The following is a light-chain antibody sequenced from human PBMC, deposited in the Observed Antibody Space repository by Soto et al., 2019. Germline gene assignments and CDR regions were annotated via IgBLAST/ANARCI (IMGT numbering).Light chain of an antibody. J-gene: IGKJ2*01. CDR3: QQYGSSPRT. CDR1: QSVSSNF. V-gene: IGKV3-20*01. CDR2: GVS. Sequence: EMVLTQSPGTLSLSPGERATLSCRASQSVSSNFFAWYQQKPGQAPRLLIYGVSSRATGIPDRFSGSGSETDFTLTISRLEPEDFAIYYCQQYGSSPRTFGEGTKLEIK.